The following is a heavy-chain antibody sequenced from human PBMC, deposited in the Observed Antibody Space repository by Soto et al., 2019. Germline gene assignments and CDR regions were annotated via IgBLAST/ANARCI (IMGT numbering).Heavy chain of an antibody. CDR2: MYFSGST. J-gene: IGHJ4*02. V-gene: IGHV4-39*01. CDR3: ARLYGDSVLWY. CDR1: GGSISGSSYY. Sequence: QLQLQESGPGLVKPSETLSLTCTVSGGSISGSSYYWGWIRQPPGKGLEWIGTMYFSGSTYYNPSLKSRVTISVDTSKNQFSLKLSSVTAADTAVYYCARLYGDSVLWYWGQGTLVTVSS. D-gene: IGHD4-17*01.